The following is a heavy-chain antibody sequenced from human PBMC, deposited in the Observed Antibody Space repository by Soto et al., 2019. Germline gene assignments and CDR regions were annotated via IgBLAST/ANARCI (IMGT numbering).Heavy chain of an antibody. J-gene: IGHJ4*02. CDR1: GGAFSGDV. V-gene: IGHV1-69*01. Sequence: GGAFSGDVRSWVRKKHGKGLEWMGGIIPIFGTANYAQKFQGRVTITADEPTSTAYMELSSLRSEDTAVYYCAREGGQITIFGVVNPYFAYWGQGTLVTVSS. CDR3: AREGGQITIFGVVNPYFAY. CDR2: IIPIFGTA. D-gene: IGHD3-3*01.